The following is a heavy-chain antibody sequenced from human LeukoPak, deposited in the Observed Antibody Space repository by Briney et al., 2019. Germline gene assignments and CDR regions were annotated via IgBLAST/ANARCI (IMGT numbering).Heavy chain of an antibody. Sequence: PSETLSLTCTVSGVSINTYYWSWIRQPPGKGLEWIGYIYYRVTSDYNPSLKSRVTMSVDMSTSQISLKLSSVTAADTAVYYCARAVGGDGSGSLWGPGTLVTVSS. CDR3: ARAVGGDGSGSL. CDR2: IYYRVTS. D-gene: IGHD3-10*01. V-gene: IGHV4-59*01. CDR1: GVSINTYY. J-gene: IGHJ4*02.